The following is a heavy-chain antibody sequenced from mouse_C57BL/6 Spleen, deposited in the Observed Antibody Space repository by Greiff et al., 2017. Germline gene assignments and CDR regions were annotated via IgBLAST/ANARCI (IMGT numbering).Heavy chain of an antibody. Sequence: QVQLQQSGPELVKPGASVKISCKASGYAFSSSWMNWVKQRPGKGLEWIGRIYPGDGDTNYNGKFKGKATLTADKSSSTAYMQLSSLTSEDSAVYFCAKTGTCAMDYWGQGTSVTVSS. J-gene: IGHJ4*01. CDR2: IYPGDGDT. CDR1: GYAFSSSW. V-gene: IGHV1-82*01. CDR3: AKTGTCAMDY. D-gene: IGHD4-1*01.